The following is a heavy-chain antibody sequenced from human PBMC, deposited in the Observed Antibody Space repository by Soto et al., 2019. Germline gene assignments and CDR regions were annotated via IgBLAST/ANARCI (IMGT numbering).Heavy chain of an antibody. D-gene: IGHD3-10*01. CDR1: GFTFSSYG. CDR3: AKDVSDYYGSGRYYKIPAHFDY. Sequence: QVQLVESGGGVVQPGRSLRLSCAASGFTFSSYGMHWVRQAPGKGLEWVAVISYDGSNKYYADSVKGRFTISRDNSKNTLYLQMNSLRAEDTAVYYCAKDVSDYYGSGRYYKIPAHFDYWGQGTLVTFSS. V-gene: IGHV3-30*18. J-gene: IGHJ4*02. CDR2: ISYDGSNK.